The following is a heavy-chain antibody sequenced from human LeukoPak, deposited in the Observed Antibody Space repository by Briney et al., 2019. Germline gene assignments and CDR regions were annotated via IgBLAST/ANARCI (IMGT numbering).Heavy chain of an antibody. CDR3: AKDRHAAIAAAAYDAFDI. CDR2: IWYGGSNK. Sequence: GGSLRLSCAASGFTFSSYGMHWVRQAPGKGLEWVAVIWYGGSNKYYADSVKGRFTISRDNSKNTLYLQMNSLRAEDTAVYYCAKDRHAAIAAAAYDAFDIWGQGTMVTVSS. D-gene: IGHD6-13*01. V-gene: IGHV3-30*02. J-gene: IGHJ3*02. CDR1: GFTFSSYG.